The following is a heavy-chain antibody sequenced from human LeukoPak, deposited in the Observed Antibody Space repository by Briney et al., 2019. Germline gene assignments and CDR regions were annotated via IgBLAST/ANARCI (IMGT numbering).Heavy chain of an antibody. CDR3: ARGPSLVRGVIMPGSVGGMDV. V-gene: IGHV1-8*02. J-gene: IGHJ6*02. Sequence: ASVKVSCKASGYTFTSYYMHWVRQAPGQGLEWMGWMNPNSGNTRYAQKVQGRITMTGDTSTSTAYMELSSLRSEDTAVYYCARGPSLVRGVIMPGSVGGMDVWGQGTTVTVS. CDR2: MNPNSGNT. CDR1: GYTFTSYY. D-gene: IGHD3-10*01.